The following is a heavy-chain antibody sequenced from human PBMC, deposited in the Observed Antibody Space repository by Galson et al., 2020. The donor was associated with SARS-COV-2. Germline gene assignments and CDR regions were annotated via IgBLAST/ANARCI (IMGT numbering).Heavy chain of an antibody. J-gene: IGHJ6*02. CDR3: ARDSLRYGMDV. Sequence: SETLSLTCAVPGGAINSGGYSWGWIRQPPGEGLEGVGYILHSGRNSLRPSLRSRVTVSVDKSKNQVSLTLSFVTAADTAIYYCARDSLRYGMDVWGQGTTVTVSS. CDR2: ILHSGRN. CDR1: GGAINSGGYS. V-gene: IGHV4-30-2*01.